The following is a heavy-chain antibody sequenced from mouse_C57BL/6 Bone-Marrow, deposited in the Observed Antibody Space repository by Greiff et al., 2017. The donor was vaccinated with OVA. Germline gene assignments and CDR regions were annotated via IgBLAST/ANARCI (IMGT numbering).Heavy chain of an antibody. V-gene: IGHV1-26*01. CDR1: GYTFTDYY. D-gene: IGHD1-1*01. CDR3: ASVILPFYAMDY. J-gene: IGHJ4*01. Sequence: VQLQQSGPELVKPGASVKISCKASGYTFTDYYMNWVKQSHGKSLEWIGDINPNNGGTSYNQKFKGKATLTVDKSSSTAYMELRSLTSEDSAVYYCASVILPFYAMDYWGQGTSVTVSS. CDR2: INPNNGGT.